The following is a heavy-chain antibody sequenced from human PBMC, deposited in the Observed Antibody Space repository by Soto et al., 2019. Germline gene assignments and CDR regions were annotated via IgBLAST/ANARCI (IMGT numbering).Heavy chain of an antibody. D-gene: IGHD1-1*01. CDR3: VRDGTKTLRDWFDP. CDR1: GYSISSGYY. J-gene: IGHJ5*02. V-gene: IGHV4-38-2*01. CDR2: IYHGGSGSP. Sequence: SETLSLTCAVSGYSISSGYYWGWIRQPPGKGLEWIGRIYHGGSGSPHYNPSLKSRVTMSVDTSKKQFSLKLRSVTAADTAVYYCVRDGTKTLRDWFDPWGQGISVTVSS.